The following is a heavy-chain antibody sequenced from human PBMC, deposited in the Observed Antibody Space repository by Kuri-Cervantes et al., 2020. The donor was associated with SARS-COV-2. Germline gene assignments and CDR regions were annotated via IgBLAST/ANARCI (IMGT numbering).Heavy chain of an antibody. CDR3: ARAVPENIVVVPAAMVCWFDP. J-gene: IGHJ5*02. CDR2: INPNSGGT. Sequence: ASVKVSCKASGYTFTGYYMHWVRQAPGQGLEWMGWINPNSGGTNYAQKFQGWVTMTRDTSISTAYMELSSLRSEDTAVYYCARAVPENIVVVPAAMVCWFDPWGQGTLVTVSS. V-gene: IGHV1-2*04. CDR1: GYTFTGYY. D-gene: IGHD2-2*01.